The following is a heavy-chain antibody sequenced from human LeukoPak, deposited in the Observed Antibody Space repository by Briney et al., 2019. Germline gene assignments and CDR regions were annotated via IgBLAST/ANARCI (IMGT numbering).Heavy chain of an antibody. V-gene: IGHV3-66*01. CDR2: IYSGGST. D-gene: IGHD5-12*01. CDR1: GFTVSSNY. Sequence: PGGSLRLSCAASGFTVSSNYMSWVRQAPGKGLEWVSVIYSGGSTYYADSVKGRFTISRDNSKNTLYLQMNSLRAEDTAVYYCARRGYSGYEGEDYWGQGTLVTVSS. CDR3: ARRGYSGYEGEDY. J-gene: IGHJ4*02.